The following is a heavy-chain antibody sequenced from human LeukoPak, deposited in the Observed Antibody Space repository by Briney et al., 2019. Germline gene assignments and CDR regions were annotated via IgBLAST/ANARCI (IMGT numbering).Heavy chain of an antibody. Sequence: PSETLSLTCTGSGGSISSGGYYWSWIRQHPGKGLEWIGYIYYSGSTYYNPSLKSRVTMSVGTSKSQFSLKLSSVTAADTAVYYCARATYASSVDYWGQGTLVTVSS. V-gene: IGHV4-31*03. D-gene: IGHD6-19*01. CDR3: ARATYASSVDY. CDR2: IYYSGST. J-gene: IGHJ4*02. CDR1: GGSISSGGYY.